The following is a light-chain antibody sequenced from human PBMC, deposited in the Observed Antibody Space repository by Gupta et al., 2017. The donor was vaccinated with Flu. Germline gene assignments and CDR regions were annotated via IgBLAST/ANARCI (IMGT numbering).Light chain of an antibody. V-gene: IGLV2-8*01. CDR3: AVEVTAARWL. CDR1: TNDIGRSND. J-gene: IGLJ3*02. Sequence: QSALTQPPSASGSPGQSVTISCTGTTNDIGRSNDVSWYQQHPGKAPKLLIYEVTRRPSGPPELSAAYNAATTALITVSGHQVDDDAYYHCAVEVTAARWLFGGGTRLTVL. CDR2: EVT.